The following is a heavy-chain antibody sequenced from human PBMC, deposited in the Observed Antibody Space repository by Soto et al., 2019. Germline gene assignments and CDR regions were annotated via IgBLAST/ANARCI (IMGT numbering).Heavy chain of an antibody. CDR1: GFTFSSYG. CDR2: ISYDGSNK. D-gene: IGHD4-17*01. V-gene: IGHV3-30*03. J-gene: IGHJ3*02. CDR3: ASRVGYDYGDPDDAFDI. Sequence: QVQLVESGGGVVQPWRSLRLSCAASGFTFSSYGMHWVRQAPGKGLEWVAVISYDGSNKYYADSVKGRFTISRDNSKNTLYLQMNSLRAEDTAVYYCASRVGYDYGDPDDAFDIWGQGTMVTVSS.